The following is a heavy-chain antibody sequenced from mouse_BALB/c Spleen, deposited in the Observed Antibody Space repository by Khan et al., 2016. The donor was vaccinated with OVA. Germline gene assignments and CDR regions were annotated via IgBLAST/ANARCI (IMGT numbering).Heavy chain of an antibody. Sequence: QVQLKESGAELAKPGASVKMSCKASGYTFTNYWMHWVKQRPGQGLEWIGYIDPTTGYTEYNQKFKDKATLTADKSSSTAYMQLSSLTSEDSAVYYCTSHDSSYTWFGYWGQGTLVTVSA. J-gene: IGHJ3*01. V-gene: IGHV1-7*01. D-gene: IGHD1-1*01. CDR2: IDPTTGYT. CDR1: GYTFTNYW. CDR3: TSHDSSYTWFGY.